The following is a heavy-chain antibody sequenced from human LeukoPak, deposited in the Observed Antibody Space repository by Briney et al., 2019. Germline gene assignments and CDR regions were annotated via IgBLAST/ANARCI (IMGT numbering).Heavy chain of an antibody. CDR1: GGSLNDSD. J-gene: IGHJ4*02. V-gene: IGHV4-34*01. CDR2: NTHSGGT. CDR3: ARVSDIMISFGGAISYFDY. D-gene: IGHD3-16*02. Sequence: SETLSLTCTLYGGSLNDSDWSWIRQPPGKGLEWIGENTHSGGTHYNPSLWSRLTISTDTSRNKFSLQLTSVTAADTGVYFCARVSDIMISFGGAISYFDYWGQGALVTVSS.